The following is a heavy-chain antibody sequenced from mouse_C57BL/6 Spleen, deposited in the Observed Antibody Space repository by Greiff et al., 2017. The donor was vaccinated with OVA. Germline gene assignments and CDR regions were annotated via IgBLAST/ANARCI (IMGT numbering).Heavy chain of an antibody. CDR1: GFSFNTYA. J-gene: IGHJ3*01. D-gene: IGHD2-4*01. CDR3: VRQGLRGEFAY. Sequence: EVQLVESGGGLVQPKGSLKLSCAASGFSFNTYAMNWVRQAPGKGLEWVARIRSKSNNYATYYADSVKDRFTISRDDSESMLYLQMNNLKTEDTAMYYCVRQGLRGEFAYWGQGTLVTVSA. CDR2: IRSKSNNYAT. V-gene: IGHV10-1*01.